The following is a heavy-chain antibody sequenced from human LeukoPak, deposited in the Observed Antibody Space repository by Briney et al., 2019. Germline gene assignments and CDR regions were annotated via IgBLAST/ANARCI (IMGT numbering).Heavy chain of an antibody. V-gene: IGHV3-48*03. CDR2: ISTSGTI. J-gene: IGHJ4*02. CDR3: ARRFDS. Sequence: GGSLRLSCAASGFTLSSFEMNWVRQAPGKGLEWVSYISTSGTIYYADSVKGRFTITRDSAKNSLYLQMNSLRAEDTAVYYCARRFDSWGQGTLVTVSS. CDR1: GFTLSSFE.